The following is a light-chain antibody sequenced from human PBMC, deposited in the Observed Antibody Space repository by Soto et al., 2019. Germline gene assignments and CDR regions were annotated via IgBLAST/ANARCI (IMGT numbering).Light chain of an antibody. CDR1: SSNIGSNF. CDR2: NNN. Sequence: QAVVTQPPSASGTPGQRVTISCSGSSSNIGSNFVYWYHQLPGTAPKLLIYNNNQRPSGVPDRFSGSKSGTSVSLAISGLRSEDEADYYCAAWDDSLSAYVFGTGTKLTVL. V-gene: IGLV1-47*02. CDR3: AAWDDSLSAYV. J-gene: IGLJ1*01.